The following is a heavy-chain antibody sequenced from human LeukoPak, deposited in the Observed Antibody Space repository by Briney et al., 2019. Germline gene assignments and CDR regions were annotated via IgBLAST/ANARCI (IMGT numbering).Heavy chain of an antibody. CDR1: GFRFTDYY. J-gene: IGHJ4*02. D-gene: IGHD3-10*01. CDR3: ARDTLLVWFGDLDY. V-gene: IGHV1-2*02. Sequence: GASVKVSCKASGFRFTDYYFHWVRQAPGRGLEWMGWINPNNGDTNSAQKFEGRVTMTRDTSISTAFMELSSLRSDDTAIYYCARDTLLVWFGDLDYWGQGTLVTVSS. CDR2: INPNNGDT.